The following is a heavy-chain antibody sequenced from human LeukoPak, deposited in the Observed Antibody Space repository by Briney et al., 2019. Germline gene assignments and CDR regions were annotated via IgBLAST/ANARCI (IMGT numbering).Heavy chain of an antibody. J-gene: IGHJ4*02. Sequence: GGSLRLSCAASGFTLSSYGMHWVRQAPGKGLEWVAVISYDGSNKYYADSVKGRFTISRDNSKNTLYLQMNSLRAEDTAVYYCAKENVPAAGEGFDYWGQGTLVTVSS. V-gene: IGHV3-30*18. CDR3: AKENVPAAGEGFDY. CDR2: ISYDGSNK. D-gene: IGHD2-2*01. CDR1: GFTLSSYG.